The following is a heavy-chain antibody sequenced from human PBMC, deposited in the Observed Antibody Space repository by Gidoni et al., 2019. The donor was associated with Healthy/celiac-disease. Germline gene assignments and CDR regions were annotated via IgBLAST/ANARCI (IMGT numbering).Heavy chain of an antibody. CDR3: AKGTTGGKYYYYGMDV. CDR2: ISYDGSNK. V-gene: IGHV3-30*18. J-gene: IGHJ6*02. Sequence: QVQLVESGGGVVQPGRSLRLSCAASGFTFSSYGMHWVRQAPGKGLECVAVISYDGSNKYYADSVKGRFTISRDNSKNTLYLQMNSLRAEDTAVYYCAKGTTGGKYYYYGMDVWGQGTTVTVSS. D-gene: IGHD2-8*02. CDR1: GFTFSSYG.